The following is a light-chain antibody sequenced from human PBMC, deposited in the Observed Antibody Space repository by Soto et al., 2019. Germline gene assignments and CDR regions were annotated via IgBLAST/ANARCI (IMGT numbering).Light chain of an antibody. J-gene: IGKJ4*01. CDR1: QSVYST. Sequence: EIVMTQSPATLSVSPGERATPSCRARQSVYSTLAWYQQKPGQAPSLLIYHASTRATGIPARFSGSGSGTEFTLTISSLQSEDFAVYYCQQYNKWPLTFGGGTKLEIK. CDR3: QQYNKWPLT. CDR2: HAS. V-gene: IGKV3-15*01.